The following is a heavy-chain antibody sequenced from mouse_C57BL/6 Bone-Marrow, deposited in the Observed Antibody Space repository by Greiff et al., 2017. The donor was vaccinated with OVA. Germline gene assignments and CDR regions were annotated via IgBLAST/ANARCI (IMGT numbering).Heavy chain of an antibody. CDR1: GYTLTSYD. V-gene: IGHV1-85*01. D-gene: IGHD2-4*01. Sequence: QVQLQQSGPELVKPGASVKLSCKAYGYTLTSYDINWVKQRPGQGLEWIGWIYPRDGSTKYNEKFKGKATLTVDTSSSTAYMELHSLTSEDSAVYFCARSGGLRTYYAMDYWGQGTSVTVSS. J-gene: IGHJ4*01. CDR2: IYPRDGST. CDR3: ARSGGLRTYYAMDY.